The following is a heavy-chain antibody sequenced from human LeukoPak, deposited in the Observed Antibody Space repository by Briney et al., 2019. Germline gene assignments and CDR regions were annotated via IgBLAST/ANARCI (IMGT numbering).Heavy chain of an antibody. CDR1: GFAFSNYA. CDR3: ARDYTGGWNDY. V-gene: IGHV3-23*01. CDR2: ISGSDGST. Sequence: GSLRLSCAASGFAFSNYAMSWVRQAPGKGLEWVSAISGSDGSTWYADSVKGRFTISRDNSKNTLYLHMNSLRAEDTAVYYCARDYTGGWNDYWGQGTLVTVSS. J-gene: IGHJ4*02. D-gene: IGHD7-27*01.